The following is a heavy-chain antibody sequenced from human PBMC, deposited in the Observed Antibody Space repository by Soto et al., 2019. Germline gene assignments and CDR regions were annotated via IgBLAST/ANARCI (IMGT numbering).Heavy chain of an antibody. V-gene: IGHV1-69*01. CDR1: GGTFSSYA. J-gene: IGHJ6*02. D-gene: IGHD1-7*01. CDR2: IIPIFGTA. Sequence: QVQLVQSGAEVKKPGSSVKVSCKASGGTFSSYAISWVRQAPGQGLEWMGGIIPIFGTANYAQKFQGRGTITADESTSTAYMELSSLRSEDTAVYYCARAHNWNYESGYYGMDVWGQGTTVTVSS. CDR3: ARAHNWNYESGYYGMDV.